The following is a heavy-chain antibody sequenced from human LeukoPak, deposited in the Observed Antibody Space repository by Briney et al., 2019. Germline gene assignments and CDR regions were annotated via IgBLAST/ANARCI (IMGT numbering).Heavy chain of an antibody. CDR3: ARSYYYDSSGYGSLNPDAFDI. CDR2: ISSSGSTI. D-gene: IGHD3-22*01. J-gene: IGHJ3*02. V-gene: IGHV3-11*01. CDR1: GFTFSDYY. Sequence: PGGSLRLSCAASGFTFSDYYMSWIRQAPGKGLEWVSYISSSGSTIYYADSVKGRFTISRDNAKNSLYLQMNSLRAEDTAVYYCARSYYYDSSGYGSLNPDAFDIWGQGTMVTVSS.